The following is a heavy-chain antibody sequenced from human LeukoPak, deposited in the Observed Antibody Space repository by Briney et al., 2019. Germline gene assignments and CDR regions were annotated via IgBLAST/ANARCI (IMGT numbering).Heavy chain of an antibody. V-gene: IGHV3-74*01. CDR3: VTFGISRLDSY. CDR2: TNEHGTFT. CDR1: GFTFSREW. J-gene: IGHJ4*02. Sequence: AGGSLRLSCAASGFTFSREWMHWVRQAPGEGLVWVARTNEHGTFTGYADSVKGRFTISRDNAKNTLYLQMNSLRAEDTAVYYCVTFGISRLDSYWGQGTLVTGSS. D-gene: IGHD3-3*02.